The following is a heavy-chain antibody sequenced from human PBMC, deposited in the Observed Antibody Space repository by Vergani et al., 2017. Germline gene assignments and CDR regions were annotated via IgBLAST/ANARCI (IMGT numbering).Heavy chain of an antibody. D-gene: IGHD2-2*02. CDR3: ATIGYRRWGYYFDY. CDR2: ICHTEDT. Sequence: VQLQESGPGLVKPPGTLSLTCAVSGDSISSNNCWTWVRQPPGKGLEWIGEICHTEDTKYSPSLKSRVTVSVDGSRNLFSLRLNSVTAADTAVYYCATIGYRRWGYYFDYWGQGILVTVSS. CDR1: GDSISSNNC. V-gene: IGHV4-4*03. J-gene: IGHJ4*02.